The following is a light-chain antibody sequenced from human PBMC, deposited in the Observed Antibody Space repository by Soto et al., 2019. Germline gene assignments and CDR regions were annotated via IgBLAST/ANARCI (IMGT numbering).Light chain of an antibody. CDR1: QSVSSNL. CDR3: RQYGTSLGFP. V-gene: IGKV3-20*01. Sequence: EIVLTQSPGTLSLSPGEIATLSCRASQSVSSNLLAWYQEKHGQAPRLLIYGVSKRATGIPDRFSGSGSGTDFTLTISRLEAEDFEVYYCRQYGTSLGFPVGGGTKVDIK. J-gene: IGKJ4*01. CDR2: GVS.